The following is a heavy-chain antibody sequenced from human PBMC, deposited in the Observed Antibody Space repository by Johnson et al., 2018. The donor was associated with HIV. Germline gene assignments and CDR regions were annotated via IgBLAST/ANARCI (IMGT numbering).Heavy chain of an antibody. CDR1: GFTFSSYG. D-gene: IGHD3-22*01. J-gene: IGHJ3*02. CDR2: INWSGGGT. V-gene: IGHV3-NL1*01. Sequence: QVQLVESGGGVVQPGRSLRLSCAASGFTFSSYGMHWVRQAPGKGLEWVSGINWSGGGTAYADSVKGRFTISRDNSKNTLYLQMNSLRAEDTAVYYCARDAGGGRIVVDYDAFDIWGQGTMVTVSS. CDR3: ARDAGGGRIVVDYDAFDI.